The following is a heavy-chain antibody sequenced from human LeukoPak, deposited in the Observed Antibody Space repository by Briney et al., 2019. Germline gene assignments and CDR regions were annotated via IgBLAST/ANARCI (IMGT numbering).Heavy chain of an antibody. CDR2: ISSGSSYI. V-gene: IGHV3-21*01. CDR3: ARNYGSGSSVVGY. D-gene: IGHD3-10*01. J-gene: IGHJ4*02. Sequence: KAGGSLRLSCAASGFTFRSYSMNWVRQAPGKGLEWVSSISSGSSYIYYADSVKGRFTISRDNAKNSLYLQMNSLRAEDTAVYYCARNYGSGSSVVGYWGQGTLVTVSS. CDR1: GFTFRSYS.